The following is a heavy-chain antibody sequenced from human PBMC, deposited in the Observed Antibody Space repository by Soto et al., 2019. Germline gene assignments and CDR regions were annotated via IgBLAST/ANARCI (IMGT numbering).Heavy chain of an antibody. D-gene: IGHD2-2*01. Sequence: QVQLQESGPGLVKPSQTLSLTCTVSGGSITSSGYYWSWIRQHPGEGLEWIGFTSNSGSTSYNPTLTSRVTISVDTSANQFSLHLKSVPAADTAVYYCARGGGSTKVDYWGQGTLVTVSP. J-gene: IGHJ4*02. V-gene: IGHV4-31*03. CDR2: TSNSGST. CDR1: GGSITSSGYY. CDR3: ARGGGSTKVDY.